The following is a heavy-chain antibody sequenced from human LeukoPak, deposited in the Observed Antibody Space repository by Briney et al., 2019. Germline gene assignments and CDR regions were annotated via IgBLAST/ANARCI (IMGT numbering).Heavy chain of an antibody. J-gene: IGHJ5*02. CDR3: ARVGPIVVVPAATPYLEYNWFDP. CDR2: ISSSGSTI. CDR1: GFTFSDYY. D-gene: IGHD2-2*01. Sequence: GGSLRLSCAASGFTFSDYYMSWIRQAPGKGLEWVSYISSSGSTIYYADSVKGRFTISRDNAKNSLYLQMSSLRAEDTAVYYCARVGPIVVVPAATPYLEYNWFDPWGQGTLVTVSS. V-gene: IGHV3-11*01.